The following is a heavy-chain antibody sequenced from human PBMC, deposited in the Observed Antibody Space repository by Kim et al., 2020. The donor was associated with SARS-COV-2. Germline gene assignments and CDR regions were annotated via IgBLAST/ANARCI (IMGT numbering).Heavy chain of an antibody. J-gene: IGHJ6*02. Sequence: GGSLRLSCAASGFTFSSYWMSWVRQAPGKGLEWVANIKQDGSEKYYVDSVKGRFTISRDNAKNSLYLQMNSLRAEDTAVYYCARVQRGWGYYYGMDVWGQGTTVTVSS. CDR3: ARVQRGWGYYYGMDV. CDR1: GFTFSSYW. CDR2: IKQDGSEK. V-gene: IGHV3-7*01. D-gene: IGHD6-19*01.